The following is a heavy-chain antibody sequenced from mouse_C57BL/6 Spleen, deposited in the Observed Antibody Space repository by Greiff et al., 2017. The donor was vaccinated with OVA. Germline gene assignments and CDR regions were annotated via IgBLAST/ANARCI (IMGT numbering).Heavy chain of an antibody. CDR1: GYTFTSYD. CDR2: IYPRDGST. CDR3: ASWGDGYSGVLYFDY. Sequence: QVQLQQSGPELVKPGASVKLSCKASGYTFTSYDINWVKQRPGQGLEWIGWIYPRDGSTKYNEKFKGKATLTVDTSSSTAYMELHSLTSEDSAVYFCASWGDGYSGVLYFDYWGQGTTLTVSS. J-gene: IGHJ2*01. D-gene: IGHD2-3*01. V-gene: IGHV1-85*01.